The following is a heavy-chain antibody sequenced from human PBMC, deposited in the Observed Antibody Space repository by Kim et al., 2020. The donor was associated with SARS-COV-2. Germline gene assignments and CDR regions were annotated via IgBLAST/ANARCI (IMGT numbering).Heavy chain of an antibody. Sequence: YADSVKGRFTISRDNSKNTLYLQMNSLRAEDTAVYYCARRHSGGYYYFDFWGQGTLVTVSS. D-gene: IGHD3-22*01. CDR3: ARRHSGGYYYFDF. V-gene: IGHV3-53*01. J-gene: IGHJ4*02.